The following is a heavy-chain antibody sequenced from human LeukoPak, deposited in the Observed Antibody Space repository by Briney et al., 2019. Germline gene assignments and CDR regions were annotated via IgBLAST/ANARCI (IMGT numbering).Heavy chain of an antibody. V-gene: IGHV3-23*01. CDR3: AKRGSKDYFDY. CDR1: GFTFSSYA. CDR2: ISGSGGST. D-gene: IGHD3-10*01. Sequence: GGSLRLSCAASGFTFSSYAMSWVRQSPGEGLEWVSAISGSGGSTYCADSVKGRFTISRDNSKNTLYLQMNSLRAEDTAVYYCAKRGSKDYFDYWGQGTLVTVSS. J-gene: IGHJ4*02.